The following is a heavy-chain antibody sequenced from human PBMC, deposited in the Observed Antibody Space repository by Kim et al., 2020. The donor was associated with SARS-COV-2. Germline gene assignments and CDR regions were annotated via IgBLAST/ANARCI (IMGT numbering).Heavy chain of an antibody. CDR3: TRGPRCSGGSCNED. D-gene: IGHD2-15*01. CDR2: INHSGST. V-gene: IGHV4-34*01. J-gene: IGHJ4*02. CDR1: GGSFSGYY. Sequence: SGTLSLTCAVYGGSFSGYYWRWIRQPPGKGLEWIGEINHSGSTNFNPSLKSRLTISLDTSKNLFSLRLSSVTAADTAVYYCTRGPRCSGGSCNEDWGQGTWSPSPQ.